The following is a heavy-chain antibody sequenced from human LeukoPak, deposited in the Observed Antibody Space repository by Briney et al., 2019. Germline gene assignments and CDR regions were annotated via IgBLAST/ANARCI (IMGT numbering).Heavy chain of an antibody. V-gene: IGHV4-38-2*02. CDR3: AKGRNTWNQWLVLTEVGFDP. CDR2: IYHSGST. D-gene: IGHD6-19*01. J-gene: IGHJ5*02. CDR1: GYSISSGYY. Sequence: PSETLSLTCTVSGYSISSGYYWGWIRQPPGKGLEWIGSIYHSGSTYYNPSLDSRVTISLDMSDNLFSLKLTSVTAADTAVYYCAKGRNTWNQWLVLTEVGFDPWGQGTLVSVSS.